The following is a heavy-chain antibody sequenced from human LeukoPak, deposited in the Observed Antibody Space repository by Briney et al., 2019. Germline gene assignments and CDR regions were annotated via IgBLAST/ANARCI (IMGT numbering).Heavy chain of an antibody. CDR1: GFIFNTYG. V-gene: IGHV3-30*02. Sequence: GGSLRLSCAASGFIFNTYGMHWVRQAPGKGLEWVAFIRYDGSIKYHADTVKGRFTISRDNSKSALYLRLSSLRLEDTAVYYCARGHLHGGGTYSYLNWGQGTLVTVSS. CDR3: ARGHLHGGGTYSYLN. J-gene: IGHJ4*02. D-gene: IGHD3-10*01. CDR2: IRYDGSIK.